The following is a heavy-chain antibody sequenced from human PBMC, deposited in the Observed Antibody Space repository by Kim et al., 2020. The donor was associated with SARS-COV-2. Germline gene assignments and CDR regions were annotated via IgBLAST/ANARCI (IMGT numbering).Heavy chain of an antibody. D-gene: IGHD2-2*01. CDR1: GFTFSNYA. V-gene: IGHV3-23*01. Sequence: GGSLRLSCAASGFTFSNYAMSWVRQAPGKGLEWVSGISGSGGGTYYADSVKGRFTISRDNSKNTLYLQMNSLRAEDTALYYCAKSSNLTSWGQGNLVTVSS. J-gene: IGHJ4*02. CDR2: ISGSGGGT. CDR3: AKSSNLTS.